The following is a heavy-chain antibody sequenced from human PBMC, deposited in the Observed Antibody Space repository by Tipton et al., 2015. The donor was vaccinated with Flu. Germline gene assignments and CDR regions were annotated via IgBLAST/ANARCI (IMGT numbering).Heavy chain of an antibody. V-gene: IGHV3-7*01. CDR3: ARRTTYYDFWSGYYPWFDY. CDR1: GFTFSSYW. D-gene: IGHD3-3*01. J-gene: IGHJ4*02. CDR2: IKQDGSEK. Sequence: SLRLSCAASGFTFSSYWMSWVRQAPGKGLEWVANIKQDGSEKYYVDSVKGRFTISRDNAKNSLYLQMNSLRAEDTAVYYCARRTTYYDFWSGYYPWFDYWGQGTLVTVSS.